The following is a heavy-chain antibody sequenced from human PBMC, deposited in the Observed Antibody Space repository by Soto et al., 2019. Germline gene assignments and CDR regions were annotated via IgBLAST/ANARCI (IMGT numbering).Heavy chain of an antibody. CDR1: GFTFSSYA. J-gene: IGHJ5*02. Sequence: EVQLLESGGGLVQPGGSLRLSCVASGFTFSSYAMNWVRQAPGKGLEWVSSIDSSGGITYYADSVRGRFTFSRDNTKNTLYLQMNTLRAEDTAVYFCAKQRHSSSWYMRFDPWGQGTLVTVSS. CDR2: IDSSGGIT. CDR3: AKQRHSSSWYMRFDP. V-gene: IGHV3-23*01. D-gene: IGHD6-13*01.